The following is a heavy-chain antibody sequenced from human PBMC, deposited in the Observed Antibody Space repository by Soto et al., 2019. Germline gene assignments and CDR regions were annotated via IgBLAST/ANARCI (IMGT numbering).Heavy chain of an antibody. CDR3: VRHPRIVTAVNFDF. V-gene: IGHV4-39*01. Sequence: QLQVQESGPGLVKPSETLSLRCTVSGTSIGSSTYYWGWVRPPPGQSPEWIGSISYRGTTYYNPSLHSLVTISADSSKNQLSLRLTSVSAADMAVYYCVRHPRIVTAVNFDFWGQGTLVTVSS. CDR2: ISYRGTT. D-gene: IGHD2-21*02. J-gene: IGHJ4*02. CDR1: GTSIGSSTYY.